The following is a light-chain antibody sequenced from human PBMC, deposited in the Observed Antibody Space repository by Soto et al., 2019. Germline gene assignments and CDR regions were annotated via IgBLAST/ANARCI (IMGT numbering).Light chain of an antibody. CDR1: QSIGSW. CDR2: DAS. V-gene: IGKV1-5*01. Sequence: IQMTRSPSTMSASVGDRVTITCRASQSIGSWLAWYQQKPGKAPRLLIYDASSLESGVPSRFSGSGSGTEFTLTISSLQPGDFATYYCQQYNPYTWTFGHGTKVDIK. J-gene: IGKJ1*01. CDR3: QQYNPYTWT.